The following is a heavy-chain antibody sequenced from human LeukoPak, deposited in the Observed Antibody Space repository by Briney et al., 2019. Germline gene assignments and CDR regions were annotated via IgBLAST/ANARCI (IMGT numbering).Heavy chain of an antibody. J-gene: IGHJ5*02. CDR1: GGSISSGSYD. Sequence: SETLSLTCTVSGGSISSGSYDWSWIRQPAGKGLEWIGRIYTSGSTNYNPSLKSRVTISVDTSKSQFSLKLTSVTAADTAVYYCARDGVNTMVRGADGFDPWGQGTLVTVSS. V-gene: IGHV4-61*02. CDR2: IYTSGST. D-gene: IGHD3-10*01. CDR3: ARDGVNTMVRGADGFDP.